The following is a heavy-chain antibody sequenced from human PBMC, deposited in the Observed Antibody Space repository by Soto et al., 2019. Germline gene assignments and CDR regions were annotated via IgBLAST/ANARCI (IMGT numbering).Heavy chain of an antibody. V-gene: IGHV3-30*18. J-gene: IGHJ6*02. Sequence: QVQLVESGGGVVQPGRSLRLSCAASGFMFPNFGMHWVGQAPGKGLEWLALITYEGSNTHYADAVKGRFTISRDNGKNTVSIQMDNLRTEDAAIYYCAKARGANNWANYYGLDVWGQGTTVTVS. CDR1: GFMFPNFG. CDR2: ITYEGSNT. D-gene: IGHD1-1*01. CDR3: AKARGANNWANYYGLDV.